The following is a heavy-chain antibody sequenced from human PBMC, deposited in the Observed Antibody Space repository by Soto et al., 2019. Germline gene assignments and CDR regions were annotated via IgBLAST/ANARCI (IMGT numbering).Heavy chain of an antibody. D-gene: IGHD3-22*01. CDR2: IYHVGST. J-gene: IGHJ5*02. Sequence: PLDTLSLTCAFCGYSIISGYYCLLVRQPPGKGLDWIGSIYHVGSTYYNPSLNSRVTLSTDMTNNHVSLLLNSVNAADKAVYSCARVGAWVQYYYDSSPYDFESWLETWGQGTLVKVYS. CDR3: ARVGAWVQYYYDSSPYDFESWLET. V-gene: IGHV4-38-2*01. CDR1: GYSIISGYY.